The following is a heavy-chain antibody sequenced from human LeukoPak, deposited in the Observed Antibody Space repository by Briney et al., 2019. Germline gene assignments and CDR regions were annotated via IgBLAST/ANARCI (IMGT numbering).Heavy chain of an antibody. J-gene: IGHJ4*02. CDR1: GYSISSGYY. CDR3: ARDTGIQLWLHYFDY. Sequence: PSETLSLTCTVSGYSISSGYYWGWIRQPPGKGLEWIGSIYHSGSTYYNPSLKSRVTISVDTSKNQFSLKLRSLTAADTAVYYCARDTGIQLWLHYFDYWGQGTLVTVSS. D-gene: IGHD5-18*01. CDR2: IYHSGST. V-gene: IGHV4-38-2*02.